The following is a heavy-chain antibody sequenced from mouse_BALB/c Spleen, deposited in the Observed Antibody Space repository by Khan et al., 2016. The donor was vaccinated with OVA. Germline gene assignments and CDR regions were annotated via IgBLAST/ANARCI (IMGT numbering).Heavy chain of an antibody. CDR1: GFTFSSFG. CDR3: ARNYGYYFDY. Sequence: EVELVESGGGLVQPGGSRKLSCAASGFTFSSFGMHWVRQAPEKGLEWVAYISSGSSTIYYADTVKGRFTISRDNPKNTLFLQMTSLRSEDTATYCCARNYGYYFDYWGQGTTLTVSS. D-gene: IGHD1-2*01. CDR2: ISSGSSTI. V-gene: IGHV5-17*02. J-gene: IGHJ2*01.